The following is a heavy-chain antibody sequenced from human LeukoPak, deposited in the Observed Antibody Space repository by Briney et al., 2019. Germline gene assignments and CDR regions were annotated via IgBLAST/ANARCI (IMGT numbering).Heavy chain of an antibody. Sequence: GASVKVSCKASGYTFTGYYTHWVRQAPGQGLEWMGWINPNSGGTNYAQKFQGRVTMTRDTSISTAYMELSRLRSDDTAVYYCARIAAAGKNWFDPWGQGTLVTVSS. J-gene: IGHJ5*02. V-gene: IGHV1-2*02. CDR2: INPNSGGT. CDR3: ARIAAAGKNWFDP. CDR1: GYTFTGYY. D-gene: IGHD6-13*01.